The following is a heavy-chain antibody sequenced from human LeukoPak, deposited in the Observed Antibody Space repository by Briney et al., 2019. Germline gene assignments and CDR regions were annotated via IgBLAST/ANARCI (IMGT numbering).Heavy chain of an antibody. D-gene: IGHD2-15*01. CDR2: ISGSGGST. V-gene: IGHV3-23*01. J-gene: IGHJ4*02. Sequence: GGSLRLSXAASGFTFSSYAMSWVRQAPAKGLEWVSAISGSGGSTYYTDSVKGRFTISRDNSRNTLCLQMNSLRADDTAVYYCAKTKLGYCSGGSCYSRHYRLDYWGRGTLVTVSS. CDR3: AKTKLGYCSGGSCYSRHYRLDY. CDR1: GFTFSSYA.